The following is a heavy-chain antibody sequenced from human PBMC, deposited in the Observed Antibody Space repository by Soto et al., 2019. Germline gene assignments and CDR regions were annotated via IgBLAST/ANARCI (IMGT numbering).Heavy chain of an antibody. V-gene: IGHV1-8*01. CDR3: ARSGYSSSWYYFYYYGMDV. CDR2: MNPNSGNT. J-gene: IGHJ6*02. CDR1: GYTFTSYD. Sequence: QVQLVQSGAEVKKPGASVKVSCKASGYTFTSYDINWVRQATGQGLEWMGWMNPNSGNTDYAQKFQGRVTMTRNTSISTAYMELSSLRSEDTAVYYCARSGYSSSWYYFYYYGMDVWGQGTTVTVSS. D-gene: IGHD6-13*01.